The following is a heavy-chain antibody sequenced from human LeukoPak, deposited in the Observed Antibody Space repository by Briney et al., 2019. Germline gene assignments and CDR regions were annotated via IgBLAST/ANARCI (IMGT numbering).Heavy chain of an antibody. D-gene: IGHD2-15*01. CDR1: GYTFTSYG. J-gene: IGHJ5*02. Sequence: ASVKVSCKASGYTFTSYGISWVRQAPGQGLEWMEWISAYTGNTNYAQNLQGRVTMTTDTSTSTAYMELRSLRSDDTAVYYCARDLVAGHGWFDPWGQGTLVTVSS. CDR3: ARDLVAGHGWFDP. V-gene: IGHV1-18*01. CDR2: ISAYTGNT.